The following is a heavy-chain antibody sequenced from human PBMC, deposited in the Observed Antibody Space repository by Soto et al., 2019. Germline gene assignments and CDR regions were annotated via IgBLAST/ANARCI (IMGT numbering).Heavy chain of an antibody. CDR1: GFTFSSYA. V-gene: IGHV3-23*01. D-gene: IGHD2-15*01. CDR3: VAATFDY. CDR2: ISGSGGGT. Sequence: GGSLRVSCAASGFTFSSYAMSWVRQAPGKGLEWVSAISGSGGGTYYADSVKGRFTISRDNSKNTLYLQMNSLRAEDTAVYYVVAATFDYWGQGTLVTVSS. J-gene: IGHJ4*02.